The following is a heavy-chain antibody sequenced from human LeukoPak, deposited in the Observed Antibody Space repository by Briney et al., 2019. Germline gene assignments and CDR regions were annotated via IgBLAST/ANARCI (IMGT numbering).Heavy chain of an antibody. CDR2: ISSSSSYI. CDR1: GFTFSSYS. CDR3: ARGWFGELWDWFDP. J-gene: IGHJ5*02. Sequence: GGSLRLSCAASGFTFSSYSMNWVRQAPGKALEWVSSISSSSSYIYYADSVKGRFTISRDNAKNSLYLQMNSLRAEDTAVYYCARGWFGELWDWFDPWGQGTLVTVSS. D-gene: IGHD3-10*01. V-gene: IGHV3-21*01.